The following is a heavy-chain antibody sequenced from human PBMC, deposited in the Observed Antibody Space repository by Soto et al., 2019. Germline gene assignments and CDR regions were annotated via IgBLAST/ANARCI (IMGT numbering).Heavy chain of an antibody. V-gene: IGHV3-30*18. CDR1: GFTFSSYG. J-gene: IGHJ4*02. CDR3: AKGSEGYSYGYLGL. CDR2: ISYDGSNK. D-gene: IGHD5-18*01. Sequence: QVQLVESGGGVVQPGRSLRLSCAASGFTFSSYGMHWVRQAPGKGLEWVAVISYDGSNKYYADSVKGRFTISRDNSKNTLYLQMNSLRAEDTAVYYWAKGSEGYSYGYLGLWGQGTLVTVSS.